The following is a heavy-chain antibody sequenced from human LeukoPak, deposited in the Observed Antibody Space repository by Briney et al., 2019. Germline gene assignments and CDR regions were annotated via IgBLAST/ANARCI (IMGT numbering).Heavy chain of an antibody. D-gene: IGHD3-10*01. CDR2: IRSKAYGGTT. CDR1: GFTFGDYA. Sequence: PGGSLRLSCTASGFTFGDYAMSWFRQAPGKGLEWVGFIRSKAYGGTTEYAASVKGRFTISRDDSKSIAYLQMNSLKTEDTAVYYCTRGMVRGLYYFDYWGQGTLVTVSS. V-gene: IGHV3-49*03. CDR3: TRGMVRGLYYFDY. J-gene: IGHJ4*02.